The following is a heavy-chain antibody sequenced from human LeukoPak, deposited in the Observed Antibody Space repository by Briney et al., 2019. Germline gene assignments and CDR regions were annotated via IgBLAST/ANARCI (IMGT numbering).Heavy chain of an antibody. D-gene: IGHD5-18*01. CDR1: GFTFSSYW. CDR3: ARDPRERGYSYGSPYYYYYGMDV. Sequence: GGSLRLSCAASGFTFSSYWMSWVRQSPGKGLEWVANINQDGSENHYVDSVKGRFTISRDNAKNSLYLQMNSLRAEDTAVYYCARDPRERGYSYGSPYYYYYGMDVWGQGTTVTVSS. V-gene: IGHV3-7*01. CDR2: INQDGSEN. J-gene: IGHJ6*02.